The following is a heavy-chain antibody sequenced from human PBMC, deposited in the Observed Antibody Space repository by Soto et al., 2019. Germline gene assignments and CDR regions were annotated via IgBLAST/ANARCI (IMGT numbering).Heavy chain of an antibody. V-gene: IGHV3-33*01. CDR3: ARDLDSSSSFFY. J-gene: IGHJ4*02. Sequence: QVQLVESGGGVVQPGGSLRLSCAASGFTFSTYGMHWVRQAPGKGLEWVALIWYDGSNKHYGDSVKGRFTISRDNAKNTLYLQMNSLSVEDTAVYYCARDLDSSSSFFYWGQGILVTVSS. CDR1: GFTFSTYG. CDR2: IWYDGSNK. D-gene: IGHD6-6*01.